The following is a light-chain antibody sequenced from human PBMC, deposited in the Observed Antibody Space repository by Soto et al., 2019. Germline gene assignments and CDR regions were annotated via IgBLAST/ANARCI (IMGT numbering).Light chain of an antibody. Sequence: IVLTQSPGTLSLSPGERATLSCRASQSVSSSNLAWYQQKPGQAPGLLIYDAFSRATDIPDRFSGSGSGTNFSLTISRLEHEDFAVYYCQYYGTSLPFTFGQGTRLEIK. J-gene: IGKJ5*01. CDR3: QYYGTSLPFT. CDR2: DAF. V-gene: IGKV3-20*01. CDR1: QSVSSSN.